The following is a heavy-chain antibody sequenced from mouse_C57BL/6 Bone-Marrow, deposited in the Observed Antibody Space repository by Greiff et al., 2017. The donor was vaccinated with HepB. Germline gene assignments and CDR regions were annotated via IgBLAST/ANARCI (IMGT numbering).Heavy chain of an antibody. CDR1: GFSLTSYG. Sequence: VQLVESGPGLVAPSQSLSITCTVSGFSLTSYGVHWVRQPPGKGLEWLVVIWSDGSTTYNSALKSILGISKDNSKSQVFLKMNSLQTDDTAMYYCARHDGYYVYAMDYWGQGTSVTVSS. CDR2: IWSDGST. V-gene: IGHV2-6-1*01. CDR3: ARHDGYYVYAMDY. J-gene: IGHJ4*01. D-gene: IGHD2-3*01.